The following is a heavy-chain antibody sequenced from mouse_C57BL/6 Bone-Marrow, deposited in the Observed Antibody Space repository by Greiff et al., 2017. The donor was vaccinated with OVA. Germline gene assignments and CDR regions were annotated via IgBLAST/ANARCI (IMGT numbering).Heavy chain of an antibody. CDR2: IRSKSNNYAT. D-gene: IGHD1-1*01. CDR1: GFSFNTYA. CDR3: VRHDYYGRGYAMDY. Sequence: EVQRVESGGGLVQPKGSLKLSCAASGFSFNTYAMNWVRQAPGKGLEWVARIRSKSNNYATYYADSVKDRFTISRDDSESMLYLQMNNLKTEDTAMYYCVRHDYYGRGYAMDYWGQGTSVTVSS. J-gene: IGHJ4*01. V-gene: IGHV10-1*01.